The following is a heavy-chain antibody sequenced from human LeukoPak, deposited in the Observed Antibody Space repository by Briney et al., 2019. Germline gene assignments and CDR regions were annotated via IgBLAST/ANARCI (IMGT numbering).Heavy chain of an antibody. CDR3: ASGGDTDAFDI. D-gene: IGHD2-21*02. J-gene: IGHJ3*02. CDR2: ISYDGSNK. CDR1: GFTFSSYA. Sequence: WGSLRLSCAASGFTFSSYAMHWVRQAPGKGLEWVAVISYDGSNKYYADSVKGRFTISRDNSKNTLYLQMSSLRAEDTAVYYCASGGDTDAFDIWGQGTVVTVSS. V-gene: IGHV3-30-3*01.